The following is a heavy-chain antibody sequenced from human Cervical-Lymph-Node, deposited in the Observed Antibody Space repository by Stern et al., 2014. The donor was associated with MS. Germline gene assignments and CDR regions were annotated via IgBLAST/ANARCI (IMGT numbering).Heavy chain of an antibody. CDR1: GGTFSSYA. J-gene: IGHJ3*02. D-gene: IGHD2-8*01. CDR2: IIPSIGIA. Sequence: QVQLVQSGAEVKKPGSSVKVSCKASGGTFSSYAIRWVRQAPGQGIEWVGGIIPSIGIANHAQKCQGRVTITADKSTNTGYMELSSLRSEDTALYYCARDGGGVDIWGQGTMVSVSS. CDR3: ARDGGGVDI. V-gene: IGHV1-69*17.